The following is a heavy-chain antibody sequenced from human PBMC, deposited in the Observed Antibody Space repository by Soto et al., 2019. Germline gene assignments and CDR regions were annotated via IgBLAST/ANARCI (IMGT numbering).Heavy chain of an antibody. V-gene: IGHV4-39*01. D-gene: IGHD6-13*01. CDR2: IYYSGST. CDR3: ARFSAAAGTWYYYYGMDV. J-gene: IGHJ6*02. Sequence: SETLSLTCTVSGGSISSSSYYWGWIRQPPGKGLEWIGSIYYSGSTYYNPSLKSRVTISVDTSKNQFSLKLSSVTAADTAVYYCARFSAAAGTWYYYYGMDVWGQGTTVTVSS. CDR1: GGSISSSSYY.